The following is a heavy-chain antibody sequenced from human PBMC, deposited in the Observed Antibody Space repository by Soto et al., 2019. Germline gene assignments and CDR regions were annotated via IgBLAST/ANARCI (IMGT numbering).Heavy chain of an antibody. V-gene: IGHV1-69*13. CDR3: ARITVGSSSSLRWFDP. CDR1: GGTFSSYA. J-gene: IGHJ5*02. Sequence: SVKVSCKASGGTFSSYAISWVRQAPGQGLEWMGGIIPIFGTANYAQKFQGRVTITADESTSTAYMELSSLRSEDTAVYYCARITVGSSSSLRWFDPWGQGTLVTVSS. CDR2: IIPIFGTA. D-gene: IGHD6-6*01.